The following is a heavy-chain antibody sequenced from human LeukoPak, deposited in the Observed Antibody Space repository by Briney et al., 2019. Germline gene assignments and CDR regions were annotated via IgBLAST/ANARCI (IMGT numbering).Heavy chain of an antibody. D-gene: IGHD6-19*01. J-gene: IGHJ4*02. CDR3: AKAGGDSGWYV. V-gene: IGHV3-30*18. Sequence: GRSVRLSCAASGFTFSSYGMHWVRQAPSKGLEWVAVISYDGSNKYYADSVKGRFTISRDNSKNTLYLQMNSLRAEDTAVYYCAKAGGDSGWYVWGQGTLVTVSS. CDR2: ISYDGSNK. CDR1: GFTFSSYG.